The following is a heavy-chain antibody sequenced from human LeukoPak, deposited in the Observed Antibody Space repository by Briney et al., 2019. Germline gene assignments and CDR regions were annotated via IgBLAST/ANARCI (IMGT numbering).Heavy chain of an antibody. J-gene: IGHJ4*02. CDR1: GGSISSSNW. Sequence: SSETLSLTCAVSGGSISSSNWWSWVRQPPGRGLEWIGEIYHGGGSNYNPSLRSRVTMSLDKSKNQFSLMLSSVTAADTAMYYCVSGWGLWGGEYWGQGTLVTVSS. CDR3: VSGWGLWGGEY. D-gene: IGHD3-16*01. CDR2: IYHGGGS. V-gene: IGHV4-4*02.